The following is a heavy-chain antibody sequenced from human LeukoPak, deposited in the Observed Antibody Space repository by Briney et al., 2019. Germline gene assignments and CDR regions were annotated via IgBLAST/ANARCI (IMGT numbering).Heavy chain of an antibody. CDR2: ISWNSGSI. D-gene: IGHD3-3*01. CDR1: GFTFDDYA. J-gene: IGHJ6*02. Sequence: GGSLRLPCAVSGFTFDDYAMHWVRQAPGKGLEWVSAISWNSGSISYADSVKGRFTISRDNAKNSLYLQMNSLRAEDTALYYCAKDRVIGVIMRQGMDVWGQGTTVTVSS. CDR3: AKDRVIGVIMRQGMDV. V-gene: IGHV3-9*01.